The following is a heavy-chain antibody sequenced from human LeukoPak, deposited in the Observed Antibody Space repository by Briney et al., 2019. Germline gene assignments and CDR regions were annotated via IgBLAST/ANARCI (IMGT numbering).Heavy chain of an antibody. Sequence: SESLSLTCTVSGGSISHYYWSWIRQPPEKGLEWIGYTYYGGSTKFNPSLKSRVAISVDTSKKQFSLNLTSVTAADTAVYYCARGPSVTSIGGPWGQGTLVTVSA. CDR2: TYYGGST. D-gene: IGHD4-17*01. CDR1: GGSISHYY. V-gene: IGHV4-59*01. CDR3: ARGPSVTSIGGP. J-gene: IGHJ5*02.